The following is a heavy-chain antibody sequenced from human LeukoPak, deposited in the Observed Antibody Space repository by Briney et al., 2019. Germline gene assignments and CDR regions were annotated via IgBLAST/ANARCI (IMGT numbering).Heavy chain of an antibody. J-gene: IGHJ4*02. V-gene: IGHV4-34*01. CDR3: ARGRDCSSTSCYIRPYYFDL. CDR2: INHSGST. Sequence: SETLSLTCAVYGGSFSGYYWSWIRQPPGKGLEWIGEINHSGSTNYNPSLKSRVTISVDTSKNQFSLKLSSVTAADTAVYYCARGRDCSSTSCYIRPYYFDLWGQGTLVTVSS. D-gene: IGHD2-2*02. CDR1: GGSFSGYY.